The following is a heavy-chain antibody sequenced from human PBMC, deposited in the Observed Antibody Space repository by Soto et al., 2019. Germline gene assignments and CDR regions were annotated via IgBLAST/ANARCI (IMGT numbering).Heavy chain of an antibody. CDR3: ARHRGVATIYDF. J-gene: IGHJ4*02. V-gene: IGHV4-39*01. CDR2: IFYPGTT. CDR1: GASIISSDYY. Sequence: SETLSLTCTVSGASIISSDYYWGWLRQPPGKGLEWIGSIFYPGTTYYNPSLKSRLTISVDTTKNQFSLKVLSVTAADTAIYYCARHRGVATIYDFWGQGTLVTVSS. D-gene: IGHD5-12*01.